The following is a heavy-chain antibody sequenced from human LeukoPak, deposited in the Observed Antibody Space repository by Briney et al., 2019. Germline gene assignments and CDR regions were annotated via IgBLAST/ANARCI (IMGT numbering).Heavy chain of an antibody. CDR2: INPSGGST. CDR1: GYTFTSYY. Sequence: ASVKVSCKASGYTFTSYYMHWVRQAPGRGLEWMGIINPSGGSTSYAQKFQGRVTMTRDTSTSTVYMELSSLRSEDTAVYYCARTAVAGNFDYWGQGTLVTVSS. D-gene: IGHD6-19*01. V-gene: IGHV1-46*01. J-gene: IGHJ4*02. CDR3: ARTAVAGNFDY.